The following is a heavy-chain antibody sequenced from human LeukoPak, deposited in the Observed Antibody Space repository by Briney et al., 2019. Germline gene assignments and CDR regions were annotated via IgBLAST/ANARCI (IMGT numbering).Heavy chain of an antibody. J-gene: IGHJ4*02. CDR1: GGSFSGYY. D-gene: IGHD2/OR15-2a*01. CDR2: IYYSGST. Sequence: SETLSLTCAVYGGSFSGYYWSWIRQPPGKGLEWIGYIYYSGSTYYNPSLKSRVTISVDTSKNQFSLKLSSVTAADTAVYYCATFYRHFDYWGQGTLVTVSS. V-gene: IGHV4-59*06. CDR3: ATFYRHFDY.